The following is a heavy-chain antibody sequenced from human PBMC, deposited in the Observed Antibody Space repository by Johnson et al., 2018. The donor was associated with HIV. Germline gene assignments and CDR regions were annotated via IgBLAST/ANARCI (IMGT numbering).Heavy chain of an antibody. CDR2: IKQDGSEK. Sequence: VQLVESGGGLVKPGGSLRLSCAASGFTFSDYYMSWIRQAPGKGLEWVANIKQDGSEKYYVDSVKGRFTISRDNAKNSLYLQMNSLRAEDTAVYYCARSSSTAAPGRDAFDIWGQGTMVTVSS. CDR3: ARSSSTAAPGRDAFDI. J-gene: IGHJ3*02. V-gene: IGHV3-7*01. D-gene: IGHD6-13*01. CDR1: GFTFSDYY.